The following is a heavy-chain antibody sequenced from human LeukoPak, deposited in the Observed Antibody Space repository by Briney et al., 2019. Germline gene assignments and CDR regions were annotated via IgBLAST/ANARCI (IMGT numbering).Heavy chain of an antibody. J-gene: IGHJ4*02. CDR2: ISPTGSTT. D-gene: IGHD4/OR15-4a*01. V-gene: IGHV3-74*01. CDR3: ARGGAPNLADY. Sequence: GGSLRLSCTASGFSFSGHWMHWARQLPGKGLVWVSRISPTGSTTSYADSVKGRFTVSRDNAKNTLYLQVNSLRAEDTAVYYCARGGAPNLADYWGPGTLVTVSS. CDR1: GFSFSGHW.